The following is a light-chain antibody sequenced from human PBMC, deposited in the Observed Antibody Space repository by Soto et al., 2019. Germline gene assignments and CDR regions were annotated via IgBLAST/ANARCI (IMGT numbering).Light chain of an antibody. Sequence: QSVLTQPRSVSGSPGQPVTISCTGTSSVVGGYNYVSWYQQHPGKAPKLMIYDVTKRPSGVPDRFSGSKSGNTASLTISGLQAEDEADYSCCSYAGNYIWVFGGGTKVTVL. V-gene: IGLV2-11*01. CDR2: DVT. CDR1: SSVVGGYNY. J-gene: IGLJ2*01. CDR3: CSYAGNYIWV.